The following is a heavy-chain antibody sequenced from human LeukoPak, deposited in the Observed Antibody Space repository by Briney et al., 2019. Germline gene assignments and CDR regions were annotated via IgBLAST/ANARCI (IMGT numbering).Heavy chain of an antibody. J-gene: IGHJ4*02. Sequence: KPSETLSLTCTVSGYSISSGYYWGWIRQPPGKGLEWIGSIYHSGSTYYNPSLKSRVTISVDTSKNQFSLKLSSVTAADTAVYYCARAPRLSVYYDFWSGPSPLFDYWGQGTLVTVSS. D-gene: IGHD3-3*01. V-gene: IGHV4-38-2*02. CDR1: GYSISSGYY. CDR3: ARAPRLSVYYDFWSGPSPLFDY. CDR2: IYHSGST.